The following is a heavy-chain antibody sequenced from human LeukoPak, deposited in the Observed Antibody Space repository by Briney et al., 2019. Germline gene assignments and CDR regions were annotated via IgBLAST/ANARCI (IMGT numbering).Heavy chain of an antibody. J-gene: IGHJ6*02. CDR3: ARDLWVYCSSTSCYVSLLFGYYYYYGMDV. CDR2: ISVYNGNT. CDR1: GYTFTSYG. V-gene: IGHV1-18*01. D-gene: IGHD2-2*01. Sequence: ASVKVSFKASGYTFTSYGISWVRQAPGQGLEWMGWISVYNGNTYYAQKLQGRVTMTTDTSTSTAYMELRSLRSEDTAVYYCARDLWVYCSSTSCYVSLLFGYYYYYGMDVWGQGTTVTVSS.